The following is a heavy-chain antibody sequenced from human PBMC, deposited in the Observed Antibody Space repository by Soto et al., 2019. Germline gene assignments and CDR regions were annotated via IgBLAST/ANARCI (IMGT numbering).Heavy chain of an antibody. D-gene: IGHD3-22*01. CDR1: GGSISNLGYS. V-gene: IGHV4-30-2*01. J-gene: IGHJ4*02. CDR3: ARGAPVVNDY. CDR2: IYHSGST. Sequence: SETLSLTCAVSGGSISNLGYSRSCIRQPPGKGLEWIGYIYHSGSTYYNPSLKSRVTISVDRSKNQFSLKLSSVTAADTAVYYCARGAPVVNDYWGQGTLVTVSS.